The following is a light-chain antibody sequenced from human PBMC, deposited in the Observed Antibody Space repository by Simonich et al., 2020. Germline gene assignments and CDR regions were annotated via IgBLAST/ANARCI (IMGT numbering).Light chain of an antibody. CDR1: SSDVGGYNY. CDR3: SSYTSSSHVV. CDR2: DVS. Sequence: QSALTQPRSVSGSPGQSITISCTGTSSDVGGYNYVSWYQQHPGKAPKLLIYDVSYRPSGVSNRFSGSKAGKTASLTISGLQAEDEADYYCSSYTSSSHVVFGGGTKLTVL. J-gene: IGLJ2*01. V-gene: IGLV2-14*03.